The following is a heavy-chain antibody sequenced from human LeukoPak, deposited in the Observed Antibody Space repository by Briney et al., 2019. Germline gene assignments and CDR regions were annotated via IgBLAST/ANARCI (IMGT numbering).Heavy chain of an antibody. D-gene: IGHD5-12*01. Sequence: SQTLSLTCTVSGGSISSGSYYWSWIRQPAGKGLEWIGLIYTSGSTNYNPSLKSRVTISVDTSKNQFSLKLSSVTAADTAVYYCARRGIVATEKNFDYWGQGTLVTVSS. J-gene: IGHJ4*02. CDR1: GGSISSGSYY. CDR2: IYTSGST. CDR3: ARRGIVATEKNFDY. V-gene: IGHV4-61*02.